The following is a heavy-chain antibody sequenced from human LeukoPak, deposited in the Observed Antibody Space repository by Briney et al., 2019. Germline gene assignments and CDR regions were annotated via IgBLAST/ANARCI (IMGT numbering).Heavy chain of an antibody. CDR1: GFTFYSYA. Sequence: PGGSLRLSCAASGFTFYSYAMTWVRQAPGKGLEWVSSLSGSGVSTYYADSVKGRFTISRDNSKNTLHLQMNSLRAEDTAVYYCAKGLTIAATVRRDYFYYGMDVWGQGTTVTVSS. D-gene: IGHD6-13*01. V-gene: IGHV3-23*01. CDR3: AKGLTIAATVRRDYFYYGMDV. J-gene: IGHJ6*02. CDR2: LSGSGVST.